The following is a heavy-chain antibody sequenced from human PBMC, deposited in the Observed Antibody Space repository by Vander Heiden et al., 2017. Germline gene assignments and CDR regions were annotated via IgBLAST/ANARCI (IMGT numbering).Heavy chain of an antibody. V-gene: IGHV3-9*01. D-gene: IGHD5-18*01. CDR2: INWSGAFI. CDR1: GLMHANHA. CDR3: AKGYGDSYPHYFND. Sequence: DVQLLDSGGGLVRRCQPLRLSREASGLMHANHAMHWVRQVAGKGLEWVSGINWSGAFIGYAASVRGRFTMSRDNAENVVYLQMTSLRPEDTAFYYCAKGYGDSYPHYFNDWGQGTLVTVS. J-gene: IGHJ4*02.